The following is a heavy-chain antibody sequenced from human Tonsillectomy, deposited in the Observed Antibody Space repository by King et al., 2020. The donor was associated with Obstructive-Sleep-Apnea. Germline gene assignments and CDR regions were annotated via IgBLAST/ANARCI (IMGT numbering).Heavy chain of an antibody. Sequence: VQLVESGGGLVQPGGSLRLSCAASGFSVRDNYMSWVRQAPGKGLEWVSVIYSGGTTYYTDSVKGRFSISRDNSNNMLYLQMDSLRAEDTGVYYCARAYSRNYFYYGMDVWGQGATVTVSS. J-gene: IGHJ6*02. CDR2: IYSGGTT. CDR3: ARAYSRNYFYYGMDV. D-gene: IGHD1-26*01. V-gene: IGHV3-66*01. CDR1: GFSVRDNY.